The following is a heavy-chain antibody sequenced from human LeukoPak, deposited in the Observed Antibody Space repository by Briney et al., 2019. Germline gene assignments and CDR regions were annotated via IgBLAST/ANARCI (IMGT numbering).Heavy chain of an antibody. J-gene: IGHJ4*02. D-gene: IGHD5-24*01. CDR3: ARSTQSDGNNIDY. CDR2: VYPGNSDI. V-gene: IGHV5-51*03. Sequence: GESLKISCKGSGDSFSSNWIGWVRQMPGKGLEWMGIVYPGNSDIRYSPSFQGQVTISADKSISTAYLQWSSLKASDTAMYYCARSTQSDGNNIDYWGQGTLVTVSS. CDR1: GDSFSSNW.